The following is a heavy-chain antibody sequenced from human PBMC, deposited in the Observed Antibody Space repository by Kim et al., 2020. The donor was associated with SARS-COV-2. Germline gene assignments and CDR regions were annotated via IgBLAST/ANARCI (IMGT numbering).Heavy chain of an antibody. CDR2: TYYRSRWYN. J-gene: IGHJ4*02. V-gene: IGHV6-1*01. Sequence: SQTLSLTCAISGDSVSSNSAAWNWIRQSPSRGLEWLGRTYYRSRWYNDYAVSVKSRITINPDTSKNQFSLQLNSVTPEDTAVYYCARDGGYSGYNAKYYFDYWGQGTLVIVSS. CDR1: GDSVSSNSAA. D-gene: IGHD5-12*01. CDR3: ARDGGYSGYNAKYYFDY.